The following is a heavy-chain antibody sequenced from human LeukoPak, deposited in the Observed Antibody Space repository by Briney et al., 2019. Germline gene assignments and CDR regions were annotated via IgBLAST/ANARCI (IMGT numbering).Heavy chain of an antibody. CDR2: IYYGGTT. CDR1: GGSISTYW. Sequence: PSETLSLTCTVSGGSISTYWWTWIRQPPGKGLEWIGYIYYGGTTNYNPSLKSRVTISVDTSKNQFSLELSSVTAAGTAVYYCARRRSGSLDSWGQGTLVTVSS. D-gene: IGHD1-26*01. CDR3: ARRRSGSLDS. V-gene: IGHV4-59*08. J-gene: IGHJ4*02.